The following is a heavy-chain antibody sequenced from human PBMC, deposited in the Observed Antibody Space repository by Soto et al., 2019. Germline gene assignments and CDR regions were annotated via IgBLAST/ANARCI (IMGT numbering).Heavy chain of an antibody. CDR2: IIPNVGTP. Sequence: VQLVQSGAEVKKPGSSAKVSCKASGGTFRRDGINWVRQAPGQGLEWMGGIIPNVGTPNYAQKFRGRITITADKSTDTVYLDLSSLKSEDTAVYYCAKVGGFCRSSSCGMDVWGQGTTVIVSS. CDR1: GGTFRRDG. CDR3: AKVGGFCRSSSCGMDV. J-gene: IGHJ6*02. V-gene: IGHV1-69*06. D-gene: IGHD2-2*01.